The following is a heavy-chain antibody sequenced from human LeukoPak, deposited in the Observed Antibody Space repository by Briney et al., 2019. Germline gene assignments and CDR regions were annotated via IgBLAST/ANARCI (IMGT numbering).Heavy chain of an antibody. J-gene: IGHJ4*02. Sequence: ASVKVSCRASGYTFTGYYKHWVRQAPGQGLEWMGWINPNSGGTNYAQKFQGRVTMTRDTSISTAYMELSSPRSDDTAVYYCAREGPYYDIPTVLVSPQFDYWGQGTLVTVSS. D-gene: IGHD3-9*01. CDR2: INPNSGGT. V-gene: IGHV1-2*02. CDR3: AREGPYYDIPTVLVSPQFDY. CDR1: GYTFTGYY.